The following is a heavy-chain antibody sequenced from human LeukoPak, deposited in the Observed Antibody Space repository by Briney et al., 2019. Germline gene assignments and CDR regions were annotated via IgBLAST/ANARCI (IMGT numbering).Heavy chain of an antibody. V-gene: IGHV3-48*02. CDR1: GFSFTYAW. D-gene: IGHD2-15*01. J-gene: IGHJ4*02. Sequence: GGSLRLSCSASGFSFTYAWMNWVRQAPGKGLEWVSYISSSSSTIYYADSVKGRFTISRDNAKNSLDLQMNSLRDEDTAVYYCARARASGRSGFDYWGQGTLVTVSS. CDR3: ARARASGRSGFDY. CDR2: ISSSSSTI.